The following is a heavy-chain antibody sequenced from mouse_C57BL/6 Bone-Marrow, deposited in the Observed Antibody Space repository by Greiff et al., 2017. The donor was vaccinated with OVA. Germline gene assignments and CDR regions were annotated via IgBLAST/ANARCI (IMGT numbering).Heavy chain of an antibody. D-gene: IGHD2-3*01. J-gene: IGHJ2*01. CDR3: TTVGYYLDY. Sequence: EVQRVESGAELVRPGASVKLSCTASGFNIKDDYMHWVKQRPEQGLEWIGWIDPENGDTEYASKFQGKATITADTSSNTAYLQLSSLTSEDTAVYYCTTVGYYLDYWGQGTTLTVSS. CDR2: IDPENGDT. V-gene: IGHV14-4*01. CDR1: GFNIKDDY.